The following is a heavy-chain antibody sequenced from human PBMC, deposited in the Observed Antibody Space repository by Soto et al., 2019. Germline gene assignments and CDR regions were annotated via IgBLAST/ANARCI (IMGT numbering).Heavy chain of an antibody. D-gene: IGHD2-2*01. CDR3: HRVAAAMRGVNWFDP. CDR2: ISGSGGST. CDR1: GFTFSSYA. J-gene: IGHJ5*02. Sequence: PGGSLRLSCAASGFTFSSYAMSWVRQAPGKGLEWVSAISGSGGSTYYADSVKGRFTISRDNSKNTLYLQMNSLRAEDTAVYYCHRVAAAMRGVNWFDPWGQGTLVTVSS. V-gene: IGHV3-23*01.